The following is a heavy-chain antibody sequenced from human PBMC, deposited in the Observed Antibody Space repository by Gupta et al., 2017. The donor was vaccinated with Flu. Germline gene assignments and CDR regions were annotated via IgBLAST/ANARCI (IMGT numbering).Heavy chain of an antibody. V-gene: IGHV3-7*04. CDR3: ARMWSSVDYNGRYRTFDY. Sequence: EVQLVESGGGLVQPGGSLRLSCAASGFSFSDSWMNWLRQAQGKGLEWVAIIKQDGSEKYYVDSVKGRFTISRDNAKNSMILQMNNLRAEDTAVYFCARMWSSVDYNGRYRTFDYWGQGALVTVSS. CDR2: IKQDGSEK. CDR1: GFSFSDSW. D-gene: IGHD2-21*01. J-gene: IGHJ4*02.